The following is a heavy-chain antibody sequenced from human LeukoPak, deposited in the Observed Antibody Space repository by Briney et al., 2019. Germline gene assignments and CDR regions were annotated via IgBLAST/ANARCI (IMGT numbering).Heavy chain of an antibody. CDR2: IYHSGST. CDR1: GYSISSGYY. J-gene: IGHJ4*02. CDR3: ARDSATYGSGSYLGY. D-gene: IGHD3-10*01. Sequence: SETLSLTCTVSGYSISSGYYWGWIRQPPGKGLEWIGSIYHSGSTYYNPSLKSRVTISVDTSKNQFSLRLTSVTAADTALYYCARDSATYGSGSYLGYWGQGTLVTVSS. V-gene: IGHV4-38-2*02.